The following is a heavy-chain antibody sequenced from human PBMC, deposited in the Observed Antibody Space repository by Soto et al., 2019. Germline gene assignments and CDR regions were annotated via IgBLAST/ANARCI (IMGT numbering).Heavy chain of an antibody. V-gene: IGHV4-59*01. CDR2: LYYSGSA. Sequence: SETLSLTCTVSGGSISGNYWSWIRQPPGKGLEWIGYLYYSGSANHNPSLKSRATISVDTSKNQFSLKLSSVTAADTAVYYCARDPGYYDSSGYRLVFFDYWGQGTLVTVSS. CDR3: ARDPGYYDSSGYRLVFFDY. CDR1: GGSISGNY. J-gene: IGHJ4*02. D-gene: IGHD3-22*01.